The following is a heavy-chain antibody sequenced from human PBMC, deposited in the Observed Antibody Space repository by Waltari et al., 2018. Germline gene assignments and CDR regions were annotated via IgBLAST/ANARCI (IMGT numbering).Heavy chain of an antibody. J-gene: IGHJ4*02. Sequence: EVQLLESGGGLVQPGGSLRLSCAASGFTFSSYAMSWVRQAPGKGLECVSVIYCRGSTYYADSVKGRFTISRDNPKNTLYLQMNSLRAEDTAVYYCAKDIYGDYPFDYWGQGTLVTVSS. CDR1: GFTFSSYA. CDR3: AKDIYGDYPFDY. CDR2: IYCRGST. D-gene: IGHD4-17*01. V-gene: IGHV3-23*03.